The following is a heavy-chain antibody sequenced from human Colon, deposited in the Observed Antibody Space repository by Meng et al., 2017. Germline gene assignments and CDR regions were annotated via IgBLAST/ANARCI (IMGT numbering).Heavy chain of an antibody. Sequence: GESLKISCKASGYTFTNHWIGWVRQKPGEGLEWMGIIWPGDSDTRYSPSFQGQVTMSVDESINTAYLQWNSLKASDSAMYYCAGYGDSGSYVSNWFDPWGQGTLVTVSS. CDR1: GYTFTNHW. V-gene: IGHV5-51*01. CDR2: IWPGDSDT. D-gene: IGHD1-26*01. CDR3: AGYGDSGSYVSNWFDP. J-gene: IGHJ5*02.